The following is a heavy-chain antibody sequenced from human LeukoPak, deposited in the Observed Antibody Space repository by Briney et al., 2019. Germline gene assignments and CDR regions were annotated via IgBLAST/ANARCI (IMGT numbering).Heavy chain of an antibody. CDR3: ARDLRLYYDILTGLYYYYGMDV. V-gene: IGHV3-33*08. Sequence: GGSLRLSCAASGLTFNTYTMHWVRQAPGKGLEWVAVIWYDGSNKYYADSVKGRFAISRDNSKNTLYLQMNSLRAEDTAVYYCARDLRLYYDILTGLYYYYGMDVWGQGTTVTVSS. D-gene: IGHD3-9*01. J-gene: IGHJ6*02. CDR1: GLTFNTYT. CDR2: IWYDGSNK.